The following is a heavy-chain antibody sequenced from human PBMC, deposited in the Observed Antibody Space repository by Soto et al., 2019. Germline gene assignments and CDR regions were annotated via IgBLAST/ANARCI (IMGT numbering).Heavy chain of an antibody. Sequence: SETLSLICAVYGGSVSCYCWSWIRQPPGKGLEWIGEINHSGSTNYNPSLKSRVTISVDTSKNQFSLKLSSVTAADTAVYYCARTPRGGVVVAATPYNYYGMDVWGQGTTVTVSS. J-gene: IGHJ6*02. V-gene: IGHV4-34*01. CDR1: GGSVSCYC. CDR3: ARTPRGGVVVAATPYNYYGMDV. D-gene: IGHD2-15*01. CDR2: INHSGST.